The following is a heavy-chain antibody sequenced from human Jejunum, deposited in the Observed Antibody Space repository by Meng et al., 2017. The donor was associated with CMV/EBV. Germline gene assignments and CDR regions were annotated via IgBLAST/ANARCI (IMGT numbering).Heavy chain of an antibody. V-gene: IGHV1-3*04. CDR2: INTGNGDT. J-gene: IGHJ4*02. Sequence: SCKASGYSFTTHAIQWVRQAPGQSLEWMGLINTGNGDTDYSQRFRGRVVLTRETSASTAYMEMSSLTSEDTAVYYCARELYGGYWDYWGQGTLVTVSS. D-gene: IGHD4/OR15-4a*01. CDR3: ARELYGGYWDY. CDR1: GYSFTTHA.